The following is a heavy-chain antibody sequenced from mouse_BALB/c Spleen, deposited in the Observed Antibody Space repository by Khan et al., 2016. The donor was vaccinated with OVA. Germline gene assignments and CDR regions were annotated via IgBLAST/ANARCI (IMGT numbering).Heavy chain of an antibody. V-gene: IGHV14-3*02. CDR3: DTHYGNPFPY. CDR1: DFNIKDTY. J-gene: IGHJ3*01. D-gene: IGHD2-1*01. CDR2: IDTENGDF. Sequence: EVQLQQSGAEFVKPGASVSLSCTGSDFNIKDTYIHWVKQRPEQGLEWIGRIDTENGDFKYDQKFKDKATIETDTSSNTAYLQLSNLTSEDSGFNYCDTHYGNPFPYWGQGTLVTVSA.